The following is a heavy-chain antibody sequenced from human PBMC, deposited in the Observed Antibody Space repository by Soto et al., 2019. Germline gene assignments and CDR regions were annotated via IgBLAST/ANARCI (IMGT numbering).Heavy chain of an antibody. CDR3: ARGLITGSQYSGGWYYFDS. V-gene: IGHV4-59*12. CDR2: IYYSGNT. Sequence: SETLSLTCTVSGGSISSDYWSWLRQSPGKGLEWIGYIYYSGNTKYNPSLESRVTISIDASKNQVSLNLRSVTAADTAVYYCARGLITGSQYSGGWYYFDSWGQGTQVTVSS. D-gene: IGHD1-26*01. CDR1: GGSISSDY. J-gene: IGHJ4*02.